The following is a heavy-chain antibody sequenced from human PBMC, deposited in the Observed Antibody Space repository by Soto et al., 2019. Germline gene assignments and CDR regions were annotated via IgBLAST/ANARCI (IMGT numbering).Heavy chain of an antibody. J-gene: IGHJ4*02. Sequence: GASVKVSCKAPRDTFTSYYINWVRQAPGQGLEWMGVINPHGGSTAYAEKFQGRVAMTADTSTTTAHLELRSLRSDDTAVYYCARGESLWEWGQGTLVTVSS. CDR3: ARGESLWE. CDR2: INPHGGST. V-gene: IGHV1-18*04. CDR1: RDTFTSYY. D-gene: IGHD3-16*01.